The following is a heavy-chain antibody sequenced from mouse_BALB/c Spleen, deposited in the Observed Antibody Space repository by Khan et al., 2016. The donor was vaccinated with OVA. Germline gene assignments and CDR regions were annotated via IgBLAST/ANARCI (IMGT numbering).Heavy chain of an antibody. Sequence: EVELVESGGDLVKPGGSLKLSCAVSGFTFSAYSMSWVRQTPDKRLVWVATISSGADYTYYPDGVKGRFTISRDNAKNTLYLQMSSLKSEDTAMYYWTSHLTGSFDYWGQGTLVTVSA. D-gene: IGHD4-1*01. V-gene: IGHV5-6*01. J-gene: IGHJ3*01. CDR3: TSHLTGSFDY. CDR2: ISSGADYT. CDR1: GFTFSAYS.